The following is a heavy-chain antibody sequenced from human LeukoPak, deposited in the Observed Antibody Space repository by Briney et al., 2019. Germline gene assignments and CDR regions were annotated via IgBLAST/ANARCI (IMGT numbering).Heavy chain of an antibody. CDR3: ARVISGMRYNWFDP. CDR2: IHPRSGYS. V-gene: IGHV1-8*01. D-gene: IGHD2-21*01. J-gene: IGHJ5*02. Sequence: ASVKVSCKTSGYTFTDYDVNWVRQAPGQGLEWMGYIHPRSGYSESAQRFQGRLSMTRDVSTDTAYMELSTLTSDDTAVYYCARVISGMRYNWFDPWGQGTLIIVSS. CDR1: GYTFTDYD.